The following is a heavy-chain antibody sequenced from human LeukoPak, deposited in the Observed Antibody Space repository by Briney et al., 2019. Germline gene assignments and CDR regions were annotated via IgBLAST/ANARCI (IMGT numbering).Heavy chain of an antibody. CDR1: GFTFSSYG. J-gene: IGHJ4*02. V-gene: IGHV3-23*01. D-gene: IGHD1-26*01. Sequence: GGSLRLSCVASGFTFSSYGKIWVRQAPGRGLEWVSSISDDGVSTYYADSVRGRFTISRDNSKNTFYLQMNNLRAEDTALYYCAKRTSYSGSYPHFDYWGQGTLVTVSS. CDR2: ISDDGVST. CDR3: AKRTSYSGSYPHFDY.